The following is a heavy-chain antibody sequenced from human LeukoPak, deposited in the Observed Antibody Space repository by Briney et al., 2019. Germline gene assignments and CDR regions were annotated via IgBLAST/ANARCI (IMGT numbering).Heavy chain of an antibody. CDR3: AKEPEYDYSNSYFDY. V-gene: IGHV3-15*01. D-gene: IGHD4-11*01. Sequence: GGSLRLSCEGSGFIFSNYAINWVRQVPGKGLEWVGRIKSKTDGGTTDYAAPVKGRFTISRDDSKNTLYLQMNSLRAADTAVYYCAKEPEYDYSNSYFDYWGQGTLVTVSS. CDR2: IKSKTDGGTT. CDR1: GFIFSNYA. J-gene: IGHJ4*02.